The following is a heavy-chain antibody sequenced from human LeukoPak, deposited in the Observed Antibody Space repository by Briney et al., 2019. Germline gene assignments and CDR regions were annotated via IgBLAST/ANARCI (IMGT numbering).Heavy chain of an antibody. CDR1: GGSIRNYY. Sequence: PSETLSLTCTVSGGSIRNYYWSWIRQPPGKGLEWIGYIYYSGSTNYNPSLKSRVTLSVDTSKNQFSLKLNSVTAADTAVYYCARDHYYSDTSAYYVWGQGTLVTVSS. CDR2: IYYSGST. J-gene: IGHJ4*02. CDR3: ARDHYYSDTSAYYV. V-gene: IGHV4-59*01. D-gene: IGHD3-22*01.